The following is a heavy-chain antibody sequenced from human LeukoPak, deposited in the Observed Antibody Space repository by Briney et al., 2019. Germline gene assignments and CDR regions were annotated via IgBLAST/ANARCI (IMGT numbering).Heavy chain of an antibody. D-gene: IGHD2-21*02. CDR1: GVSIASRGFS. Sequence: AQILSLTCTVSGVSIASRGFSWTWIRQPPGKGLEWIGCISSSGDAYSNPSLKSRLSISVDASKNQFSLRLTSVTAADTAVYFCARDVLVTSSPDAFDVWGQGTMVTVSS. J-gene: IGHJ3*01. V-gene: IGHV4-31*03. CDR3: ARDVLVTSSPDAFDV. CDR2: ISSSGDA.